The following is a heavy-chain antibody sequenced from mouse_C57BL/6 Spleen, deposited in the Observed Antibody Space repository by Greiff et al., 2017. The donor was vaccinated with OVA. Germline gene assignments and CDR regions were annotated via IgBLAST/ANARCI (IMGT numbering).Heavy chain of an antibody. CDR2: IWPGGGT. CDR1: GFSFTSYA. CDR3: ARRGTRTEFDY. D-gene: IGHD2-14*01. V-gene: IGHV2-9-1*01. Sequence: VKLVQSGPGLVAPSQSLSISCTVSGFSFTSYAISWVRQPPGKGLEWLGVIWPGGGTNYYSENKSRLTISKDNTKSQIFLKMHRLQTDDTARDYCARRGTRTEFDYWGQGTTLTVSS. J-gene: IGHJ2*01.